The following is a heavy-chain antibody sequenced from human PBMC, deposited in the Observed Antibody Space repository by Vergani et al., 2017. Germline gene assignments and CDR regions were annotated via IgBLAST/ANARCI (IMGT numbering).Heavy chain of an antibody. CDR1: GFTFNSYG. Sequence: QVQLVESGGGVVQPGGSLRLSCAASGFTFNSYGMHWVRQAPGKGLEGVASIRSDESRRYYVDSMGGPFTISRDNSKDTLYLQMKSLRPEDTAVYYCAKEGGGYCSGGTCYPEYWGQGTLVTVSS. J-gene: IGHJ4*02. V-gene: IGHV3-30*02. CDR3: AKEGGGYCSGGTCYPEY. CDR2: IRSDESRR. D-gene: IGHD2-15*01.